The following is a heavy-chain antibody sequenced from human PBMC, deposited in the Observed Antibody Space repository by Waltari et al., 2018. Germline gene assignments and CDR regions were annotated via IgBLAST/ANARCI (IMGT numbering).Heavy chain of an antibody. D-gene: IGHD2-21*01. CDR2: INTDGSIT. V-gene: IGHV3-74*01. CDR3: ARDGIAGSQAY. Sequence: EVQVVESGGGLVQPGGSMRLSCAASGFTFGYSWMHWVRQVPGKRPVWVSRINTDGSITTYVDSVKGRFIVSRDNARNTLYLQMNSLRAEDTAVYFCARDGIAGSQAYWGQGTLVTVSS. CDR1: GFTFGYSW. J-gene: IGHJ4*02.